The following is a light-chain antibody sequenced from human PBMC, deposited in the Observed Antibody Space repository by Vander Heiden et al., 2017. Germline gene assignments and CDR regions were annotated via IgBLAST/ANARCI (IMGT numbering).Light chain of an antibody. J-gene: IGLJ3*02. V-gene: IGLV1-47*01. CDR3: ATWDDSLSGRV. Sequence: QSVLTQPPSASGTPGQTVTISCSGSSSNIGTNYVYWYQQFPGTAPKLLIYSNNQRPSGVPDRFSGSKSGTSAFLAISWLRSEDEADYYCATWDDSLSGRVFGGGTKLTVL. CDR1: SSNIGTNY. CDR2: SNN.